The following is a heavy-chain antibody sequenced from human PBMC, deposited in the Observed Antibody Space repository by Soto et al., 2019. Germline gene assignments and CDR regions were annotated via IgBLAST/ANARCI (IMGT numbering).Heavy chain of an antibody. Sequence: QVQLQESGPGLVKPSQTLSLTCTFSGGPITSGGYYWNWIRQPPGKGLEWIGYIYYSGSTNYKPSLKSRVTISVDTSKNQFSLELSSVTAADTAVYYCARSIDPWGQGTLVTVSS. CDR3: ARSIDP. J-gene: IGHJ5*02. CDR2: IYYSGST. CDR1: GGPITSGGYY. V-gene: IGHV4-31*03.